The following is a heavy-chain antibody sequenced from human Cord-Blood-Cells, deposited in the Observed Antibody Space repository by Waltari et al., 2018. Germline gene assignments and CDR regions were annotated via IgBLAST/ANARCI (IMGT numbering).Heavy chain of an antibody. D-gene: IGHD4-17*01. CDR2: IYQSGGT. Sequence: QVQLQESGPGLVKPSETLSLTRAVSGYSISSGYYWGWIRQPPGKGLEWIGSIYQSGGTYSNPSLKSRVTISVDTSKNQFSLKLSSVTAADTAVYYCARDGTTVTHPFDYWGQGTLVTVSS. CDR3: ARDGTTVTHPFDY. V-gene: IGHV4-38-2*02. CDR1: GYSISSGYY. J-gene: IGHJ4*02.